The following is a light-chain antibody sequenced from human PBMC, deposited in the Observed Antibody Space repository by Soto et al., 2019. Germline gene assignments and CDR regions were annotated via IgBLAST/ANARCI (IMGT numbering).Light chain of an antibody. CDR2: TAS. CDR3: QQTDSFPIT. J-gene: IGKJ5*01. CDR1: QDIITW. Sequence: DIQMPQSPSSVTASVGDRVTITCRASQDIITWLAWYQQKPGKAPNLLIYTASNLQSGVPSRFSGSGSGTHFTLTISSLQPEDFGTYYCQQTDSFPITFGQGTRLEI. V-gene: IGKV1-12*01.